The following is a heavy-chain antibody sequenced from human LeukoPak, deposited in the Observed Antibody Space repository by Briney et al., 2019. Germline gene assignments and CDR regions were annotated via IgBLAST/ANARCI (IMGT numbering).Heavy chain of an antibody. Sequence: SGTLSLTCAVSGGSVNNSNWWQWVRQPPGKGLEWIGEIYHSGSTNYNPSLKSRVTISVGKSKNQFSLKLSSVTAADTAVYYCAREVYDSSGNGFDIWGQGTMVTVSS. CDR1: GGSVNNSNW. CDR3: AREVYDSSGNGFDI. CDR2: IYHSGST. V-gene: IGHV4-4*02. D-gene: IGHD3-22*01. J-gene: IGHJ3*02.